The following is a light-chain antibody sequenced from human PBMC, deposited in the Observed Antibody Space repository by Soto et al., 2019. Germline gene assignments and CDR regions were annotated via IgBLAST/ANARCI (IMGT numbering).Light chain of an antibody. V-gene: IGKV3-20*01. CDR1: QSVSGSY. J-gene: IGKJ1*01. CDR3: QQYGTSPWT. CDR2: GAS. Sequence: EIVSTEPRGTLTFSQGVKAAISGNPIQSVSGSYLAWYQQIFGQAPSLLISGASSRATGIPDRFSGSGSGTDFSRTTSRLEPQVFAVYDCQQYGTSPWTFGQGTKVDIK.